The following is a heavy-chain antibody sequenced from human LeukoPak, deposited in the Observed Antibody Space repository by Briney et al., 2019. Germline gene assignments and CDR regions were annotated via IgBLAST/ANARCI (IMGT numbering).Heavy chain of an antibody. Sequence: GGSLRLSCAASGFTFSSYGMHWVRQAPGKGLEWVAVIWYDGSNKYYADSVKGRFTISRDNSKNTLYLQMNSLRAEDTAVYYCARDLYYHDSSGYVFDYWGQGTLVTVSS. CDR1: GFTFSSYG. CDR3: ARDLYYHDSSGYVFDY. V-gene: IGHV3-33*01. CDR2: IWYDGSNK. D-gene: IGHD3-22*01. J-gene: IGHJ4*02.